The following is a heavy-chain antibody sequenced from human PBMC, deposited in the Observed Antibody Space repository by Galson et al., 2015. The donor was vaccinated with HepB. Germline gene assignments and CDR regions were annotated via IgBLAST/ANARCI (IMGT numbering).Heavy chain of an antibody. CDR2: IWYDGSNK. CDR1: GFTFSSYG. D-gene: IGHD3-22*01. V-gene: IGHV3-33*01. CDR3: ARASTDYYDSSGYGDY. Sequence: SLRLSCAASGFTFSSYGMHWVRQAPGKGLEWVAVIWYDGSNKYYADSVKGRFTISRDNSKNTLYLQMNSLRAEDTAVYYCARASTDYYDSSGYGDYWGQGTLVTVSS. J-gene: IGHJ4*02.